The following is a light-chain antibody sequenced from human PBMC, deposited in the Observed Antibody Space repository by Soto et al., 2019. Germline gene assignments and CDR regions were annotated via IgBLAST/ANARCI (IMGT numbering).Light chain of an antibody. V-gene: IGKV3-15*01. J-gene: IGKJ1*01. CDR2: DAS. CDR3: QQYNNWWT. CDR1: QSVSSN. Sequence: EIVVTQSPATLSVSPGERATLSCRASQSVSSNLAWYQQTPGQAPRLLIYDASTRATGIPARFSGSGSGTEFTLTISSLQSEDFAVYYCQQYNNWWTFGQGTKVDIK.